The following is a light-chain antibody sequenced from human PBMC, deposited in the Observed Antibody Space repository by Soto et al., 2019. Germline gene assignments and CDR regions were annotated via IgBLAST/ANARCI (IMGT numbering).Light chain of an antibody. Sequence: EIVWTQSPATLSLSPGERDTLSCRASQSVSSYLAWYQQKPGQAPRLLIYDASNRATGIPARFSGSGSGTDFTLTISSLEPEDFAVYYCQQRSNWPPWTFGQGTKVEIK. J-gene: IGKJ1*01. CDR3: QQRSNWPPWT. V-gene: IGKV3-11*01. CDR2: DAS. CDR1: QSVSSY.